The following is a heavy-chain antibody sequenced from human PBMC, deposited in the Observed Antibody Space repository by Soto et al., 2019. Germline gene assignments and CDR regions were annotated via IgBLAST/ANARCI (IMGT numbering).Heavy chain of an antibody. CDR3: ATSSWFSIDA. V-gene: IGHV4-4*02. CDR2: IYHSGTT. J-gene: IGHJ3*01. Sequence: QVQLQESGPGLVKPSETLSLTCDVSTDSIDSSTWWSWVRQPPGKGLEWIGEIYHSGTTNYNPSLKSRAAMSVDKSTKQFSLKLTSVTAADTAVYYCATSSWFSIDAWGQGTMVTVSS. D-gene: IGHD6-13*01. CDR1: TDSIDSSTW.